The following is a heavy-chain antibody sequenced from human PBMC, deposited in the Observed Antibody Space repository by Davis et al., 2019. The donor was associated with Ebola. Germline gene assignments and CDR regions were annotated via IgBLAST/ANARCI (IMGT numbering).Heavy chain of an antibody. CDR1: GDSVSISSGG. D-gene: IGHD1-26*01. V-gene: IGHV6-1*01. CDR2: TYYSSKWYN. J-gene: IGHJ4*02. CDR3: ARARWDLSKGSDY. Sequence: HSQTLSLTCAVSGDSVSISSGGYNWTRQSPSRGLEWLGRTYYSSKWYNDFVVSVRSRITINPEISKNQFSLHLNSVAPEDTAVYYCARARWDLSKGSDYWGQGTLVSVSS.